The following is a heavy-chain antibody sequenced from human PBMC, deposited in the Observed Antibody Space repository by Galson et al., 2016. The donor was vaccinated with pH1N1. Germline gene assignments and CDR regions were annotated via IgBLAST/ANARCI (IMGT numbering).Heavy chain of an antibody. Sequence: SVKVSCKASGYTFTGYDINWVRQATGQGLEWMGWMNPNSGNTGYAQKFQGRVTMTRNTSVSTAYMELSSLRSEDTAGYYCARGRGWGCGYTGGHWYFDLWGRGTLVTVSS. CDR3: ARGRGWGCGYTGGHWYFDL. J-gene: IGHJ2*01. CDR1: GYTFTGYD. V-gene: IGHV1-8*02. CDR2: MNPNSGNT. D-gene: IGHD3-16*02.